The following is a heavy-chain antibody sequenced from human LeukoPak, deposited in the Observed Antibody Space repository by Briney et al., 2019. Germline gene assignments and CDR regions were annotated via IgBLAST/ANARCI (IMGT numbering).Heavy chain of an antibody. Sequence: GGSLRLSCAASGFTFSSYEMNWVRQAPGKGLEWVSYISSSGSTIYYADSVKGRFTISRDNAKNSLYLQMNSLRAEDTAVYYCARAWGFGEPLDYWGQGTLVTVSS. CDR3: ARAWGFGEPLDY. CDR2: ISSSGSTI. V-gene: IGHV3-48*03. J-gene: IGHJ4*02. CDR1: GFTFSSYE. D-gene: IGHD3-10*01.